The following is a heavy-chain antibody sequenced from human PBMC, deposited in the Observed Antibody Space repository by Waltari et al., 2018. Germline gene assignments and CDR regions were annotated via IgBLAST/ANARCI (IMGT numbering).Heavy chain of an antibody. Sequence: QVQLLESGPGLVKPSQTLSLTCTVSGGSISSGGYYWTWIRHHPGKGLEWIGYIYYSGSTYYNPSLKSRVTISVDTSKNQFSLKLSSVTAADTAVYYCARTPGMGYFGSGPSMDVWGQGTTVTVSS. CDR2: IYYSGST. V-gene: IGHV4-31*03. CDR3: ARTPGMGYFGSGPSMDV. D-gene: IGHD3-10*01. CDR1: GGSISSGGYY. J-gene: IGHJ6*02.